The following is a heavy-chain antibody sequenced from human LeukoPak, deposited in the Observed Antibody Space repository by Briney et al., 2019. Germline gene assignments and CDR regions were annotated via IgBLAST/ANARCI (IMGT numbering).Heavy chain of an antibody. Sequence: GGSLRLSCAASGFGFSSYAMHWVRQAPGKGLEWVSSISSSSSYIYYADSVKGRFTISRDNAKNSLYLQMNSLRAEDTAVYYCARTPYYYYYGMDVWGQGTTVTVSS. CDR2: ISSSSSYI. V-gene: IGHV3-21*01. CDR3: ARTPYYYYYGMDV. J-gene: IGHJ6*02. CDR1: GFGFSSYA.